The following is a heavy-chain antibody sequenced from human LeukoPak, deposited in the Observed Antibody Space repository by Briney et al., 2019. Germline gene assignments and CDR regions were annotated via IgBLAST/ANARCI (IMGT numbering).Heavy chain of an antibody. CDR2: IYSGGST. CDR1: GFTFSAFS. CDR3: ARDRSGGGYYDSSGYYSDY. D-gene: IGHD3-22*01. V-gene: IGHV3-53*01. Sequence: GGSLRLSCAASGFTFSAFSMNWVRQAPGKGLEWVPVIYSGGSTYYADSVKGRFTISRDNSKNTLYLQMNSLRAEDTAVYYCARDRSGGGYYDSSGYYSDYWGQGTLVTVSS. J-gene: IGHJ4*02.